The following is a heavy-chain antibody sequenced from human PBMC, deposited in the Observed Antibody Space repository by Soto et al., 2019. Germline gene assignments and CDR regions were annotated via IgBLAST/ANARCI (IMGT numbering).Heavy chain of an antibody. D-gene: IGHD2-2*01. CDR1: GYTFTTFW. V-gene: IGHV5-10-1*01. CDR3: ARLFCSTTTCDSWFDP. CDR2: IDPRDSYV. Sequence: GESLKISCTGFGYTFTTFWISWVRQMPGKGLEWMGRIDPRDSYVNYSPSFQGHVTISLDKSISPAYLQWGSLKASDTAMYYCARLFCSTTTCDSWFDPWGQGTLVTVSS. J-gene: IGHJ5*02.